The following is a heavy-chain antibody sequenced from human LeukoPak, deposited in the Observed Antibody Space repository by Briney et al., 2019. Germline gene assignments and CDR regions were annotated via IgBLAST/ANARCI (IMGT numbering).Heavy chain of an antibody. J-gene: IGHJ4*02. CDR2: ISSSSSYI. D-gene: IGHD6-19*01. V-gene: IGHV3-21*01. CDR1: GFTFSSYS. Sequence: GGSLRLSCAASGFTFSSYSMNWVRQAPGKGLEWVLSISSSSSYIYYADSVKGRFTISRDNAKNSLYLQMNSLRAEDTAVYYCARDRYSSGWYGSGYWGQGTLVTVSS. CDR3: ARDRYSSGWYGSGY.